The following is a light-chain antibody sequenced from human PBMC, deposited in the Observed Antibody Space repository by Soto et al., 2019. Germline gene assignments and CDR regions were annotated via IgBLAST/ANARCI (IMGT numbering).Light chain of an antibody. CDR2: DAS. CDR1: QSVSNNY. V-gene: IGKV3-11*01. Sequence: EIVLTQSPGTLSLSPGERATLSCRASQSVSNNYLAWYQQKPGQAPRLLIYDASNRATGIPARFGGSGSGTDFTLTINSLEPEDFAVYYCQQRSNWPGTFGPGTKVGIK. CDR3: QQRSNWPGT. J-gene: IGKJ3*01.